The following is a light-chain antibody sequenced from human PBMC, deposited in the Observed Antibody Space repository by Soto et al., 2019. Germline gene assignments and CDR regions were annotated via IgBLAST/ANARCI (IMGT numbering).Light chain of an antibody. Sequence: QAVVTQSPSASASLGGSVRLTCTLSNGHSNYAIAWHQQQPEKGPRSLMKVKSDGSHIKGDGIPDRFSGSSSGAERYLTISRLQSEDEADYYCQTWGTGIRVFGGGTKLTVL. V-gene: IGLV4-69*01. CDR1: NGHSNYA. CDR2: VKSDGSH. J-gene: IGLJ2*01. CDR3: QTWGTGIRV.